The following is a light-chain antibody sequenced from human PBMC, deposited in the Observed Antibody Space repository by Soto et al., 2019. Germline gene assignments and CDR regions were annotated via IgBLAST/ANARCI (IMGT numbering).Light chain of an antibody. CDR1: ASDVGVYNY. CDR2: EVT. J-gene: IGLJ1*01. V-gene: IGLV2-8*01. Sequence: QSVLTQPPSASVSLGQSVTISCTGTASDVGVYNYVSWYQQHPGKAPKLMIYEVTKRPSGVPDRFSGSKSGNTASLTVSGLQAEDEADYYCSSYAGSSTLYVFGTGTKVTVL. CDR3: SSYAGSSTLYV.